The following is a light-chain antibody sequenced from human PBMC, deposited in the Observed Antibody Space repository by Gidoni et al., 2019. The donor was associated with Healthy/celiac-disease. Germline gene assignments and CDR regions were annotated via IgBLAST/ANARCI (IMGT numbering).Light chain of an antibody. CDR3: QQSYSTPLT. CDR1: QSISSY. J-gene: IGKJ4*01. Sequence: DIQMTQSPSSLSASVGDRVTITCRASQSISSYLNWYQQKPGKATKLLIYAASSLQSGVPSRFSGSGSGTDFTLTIISLQPEDFATYYCQQSYSTPLTFGGWTKVEIK. CDR2: AAS. V-gene: IGKV1-39*01.